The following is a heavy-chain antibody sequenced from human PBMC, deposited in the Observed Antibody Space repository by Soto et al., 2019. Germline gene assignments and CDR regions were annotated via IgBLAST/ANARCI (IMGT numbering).Heavy chain of an antibody. CDR1: GYTFSSHG. J-gene: IGHJ5*01. CDR3: AREGSYGWYDC. D-gene: IGHD2-15*01. CDR2: ISGYNGNA. Sequence: GASVKVSCKASGYTFSSHGIIWVRQAPGQGLEWMGWISGYNGNAKYAQRFQGRVTMTTDTSTSTVYMDLRSLGSDDSAVYYCAREGSYGWYDCWGQGTLVTGSS. V-gene: IGHV1-18*01.